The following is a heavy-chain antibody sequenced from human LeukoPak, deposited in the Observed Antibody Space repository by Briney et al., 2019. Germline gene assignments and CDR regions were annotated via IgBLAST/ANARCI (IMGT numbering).Heavy chain of an antibody. CDR3: ARAKYYDSRGYSVREAYDI. Sequence: GGSLRLSCAASGFTFSDNYMSWIRQAPGKGLEWVSYISSSGNTTYNADSMKDRFTISRDNSRNTLYLQMNNLRPEDTAVYSCARAKYYDSRGYSVREAYDIWGQGTMVTVSS. CDR2: ISSSGNTT. J-gene: IGHJ3*02. D-gene: IGHD3-22*01. V-gene: IGHV3-11*04. CDR1: GFTFSDNY.